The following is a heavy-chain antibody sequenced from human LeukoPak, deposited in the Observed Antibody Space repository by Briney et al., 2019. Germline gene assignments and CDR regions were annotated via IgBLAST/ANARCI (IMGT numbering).Heavy chain of an antibody. Sequence: SVKVSCKASGYTFTSYAISWVRQAPGQGLEWMGGIIPIFGTAIYAQKFQGRVTMTEDTSTDTAYMELSSLRSEDTAVYYCATAIGVEMATNTLDYWGQGTLVTVSS. J-gene: IGHJ4*02. CDR3: ATAIGVEMATNTLDY. CDR2: IIPIFGTA. D-gene: IGHD5-24*01. CDR1: GYTFTSYA. V-gene: IGHV1-69*06.